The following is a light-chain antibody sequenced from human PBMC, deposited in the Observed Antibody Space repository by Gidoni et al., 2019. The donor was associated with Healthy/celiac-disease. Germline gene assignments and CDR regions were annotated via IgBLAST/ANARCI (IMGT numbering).Light chain of an antibody. V-gene: IGKV1-5*01. J-gene: IGKJ1*01. CDR3: QQYNRYSKT. CDR2: DAS. CDR1: QSISSW. Sequence: DIQMTQSPSTLSASVGDRVTITCRASQSISSWLAWYQQKPGKAPKLLIYDASSLERGVPSRFSGSGSGTEFTLTISSLQPDDFATYYCQQYNRYSKTFXXXTKVEIK.